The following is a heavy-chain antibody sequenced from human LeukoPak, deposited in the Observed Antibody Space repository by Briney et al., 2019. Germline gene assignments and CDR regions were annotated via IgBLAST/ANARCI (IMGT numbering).Heavy chain of an antibody. CDR1: GRTFSSHW. J-gene: IGHJ4*02. CDR3: VRSGGY. Sequence: PGGSLRLSCAASGRTFSSHWMNWVRQAPGKGLEWVANIKEDGSEKYYVDSVKGRFTISRDNAKNSLCLQMNSLRAEDTAIYYCVRSGGYWGQGTLVTVSS. CDR2: IKEDGSEK. V-gene: IGHV3-7*05. D-gene: IGHD1-26*01.